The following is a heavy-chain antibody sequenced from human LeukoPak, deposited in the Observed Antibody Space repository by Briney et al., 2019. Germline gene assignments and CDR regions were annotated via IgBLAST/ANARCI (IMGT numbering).Heavy chain of an antibody. CDR1: GFTFDDYA. J-gene: IGHJ4*02. Sequence: GGSLRLSCAASGFTFDDYAMHWVRQAPGKGLEWVSGISWNSGSIGYADSVKGRFTISRDNAKNSLYLQMNSLRAEDTALYYCAKGPLGYYDILTGYFGYWGQGTLVTVSS. CDR2: ISWNSGSI. CDR3: AKGPLGYYDILTGYFGY. V-gene: IGHV3-9*01. D-gene: IGHD3-9*01.